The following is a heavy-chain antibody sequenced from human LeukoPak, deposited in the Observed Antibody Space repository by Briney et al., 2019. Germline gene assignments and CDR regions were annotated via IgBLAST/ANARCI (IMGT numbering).Heavy chain of an antibody. V-gene: IGHV3-21*01. Sequence: GGSLRLSCAASGFTFGSYSMNWVRQAPGKGLEWVSSISSSSGYIYYADSVKGRFTISRDNAKNSLYLQMNSLRAEDTAVYYCASSRLPAAKNWFDPWGQGTLVTVSS. CDR2: ISSSSGYI. CDR1: GFTFGSYS. CDR3: ASSRLPAAKNWFDP. J-gene: IGHJ5*02. D-gene: IGHD2-2*01.